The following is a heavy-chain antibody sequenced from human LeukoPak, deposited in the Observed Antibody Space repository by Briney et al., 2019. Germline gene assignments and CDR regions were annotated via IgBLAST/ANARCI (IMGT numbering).Heavy chain of an antibody. V-gene: IGHV4-34*01. D-gene: IGHD2-15*01. Sequence: SETLSLTCAVYGGSFSGYYWSWIRQPPGKGLEWIGEINHSGSTNYNPSLKSRVTISVDTSKNQFSLKLSSVTAADTAVYYCARVAYCSGGSCYPDYWGQGTLVTVSS. J-gene: IGHJ4*02. CDR1: GGSFSGYY. CDR2: INHSGST. CDR3: ARVAYCSGGSCYPDY.